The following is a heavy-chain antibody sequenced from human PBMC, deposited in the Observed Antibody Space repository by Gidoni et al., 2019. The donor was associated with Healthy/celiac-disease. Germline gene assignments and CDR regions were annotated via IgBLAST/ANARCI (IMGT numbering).Heavy chain of an antibody. CDR2: IYYSGST. V-gene: IGHV4-59*01. D-gene: IGHD4-4*01. CDR3: ARAPLTTATPFDY. J-gene: IGHJ4*02. Sequence: QVQLQESGPGLVKPSETLSLTCTVSGGSISSYYWSWIRQPPGKGLEWIGYIYYSGSTNYNPSLKSRVTISVDTSKNQFSLKLSSVTAADTAVYYCARAPLTTATPFDYWGQGTLVTVSS. CDR1: GGSISSYY.